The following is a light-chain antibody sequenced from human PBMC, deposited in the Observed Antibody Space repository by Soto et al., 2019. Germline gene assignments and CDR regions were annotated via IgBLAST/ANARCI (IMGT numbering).Light chain of an antibody. J-gene: IGKJ1*01. CDR1: QSVRSN. V-gene: IGKV3-15*01. CDR2: GAS. CDR3: QQYNDWPPT. Sequence: IVLTQSPGTLSASPGERATLSCRASQSVRSNLAWYQQKPGQAPRLLIYGASTRATGIPARFSGSGSGTEFTLSIGSLQSEDFAVYYCQQYNDWPPTFGQGTKVDIK.